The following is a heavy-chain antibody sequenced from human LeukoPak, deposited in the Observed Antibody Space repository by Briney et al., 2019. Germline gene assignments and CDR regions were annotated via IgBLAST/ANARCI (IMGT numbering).Heavy chain of an antibody. V-gene: IGHV3-74*01. D-gene: IGHD7-27*01. CDR1: GFTFSSYW. CDR2: INSDGSST. J-gene: IGHJ5*02. CDR3: AKTNWGYNWFDP. Sequence: GGSLRLSCAASGFTFSSYWMHWVRQAPGKGLVWVSRINSDGSSTSYADSVKGRFTISRDNAKNTLYLQMNSPRAEDTAVYYCAKTNWGYNWFDPWGQGTLVTVSS.